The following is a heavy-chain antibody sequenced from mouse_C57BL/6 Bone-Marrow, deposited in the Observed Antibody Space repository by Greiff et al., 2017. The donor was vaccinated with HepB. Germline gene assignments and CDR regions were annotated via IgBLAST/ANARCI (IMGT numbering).Heavy chain of an antibody. Sequence: EVKLQESGPELVKPGASVKMSCKASGYTFTDYNMHWVKQSHGKSLEWIGYINPNNGGTSYNQKFKGKATLTVNKSSSTAYMELRSLTSEDSAVYYCARAGYGSSPFAYWGQGTLVTVSA. V-gene: IGHV1-22*01. CDR1: GYTFTDYN. D-gene: IGHD1-1*01. CDR2: INPNNGGT. J-gene: IGHJ3*01. CDR3: ARAGYGSSPFAY.